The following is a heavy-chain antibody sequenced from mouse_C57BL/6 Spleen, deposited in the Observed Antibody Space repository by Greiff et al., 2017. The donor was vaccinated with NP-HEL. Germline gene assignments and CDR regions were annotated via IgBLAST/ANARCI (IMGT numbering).Heavy chain of an antibody. CDR2: IDPSDSYT. J-gene: IGHJ3*01. CDR1: GYTFTSYW. Sequence: QVQLKQPGAELVKPGASVKLSCKASGYTFTSYWMQWVKQRPGQGLEWIGEIDPSDSYTNYNQKFKGKATLTVDTSSSTAYMQLSSLTSEDSAVYYCARSAPHYGSTWFAYWGQGTLVTVSA. CDR3: ARSAPHYGSTWFAY. D-gene: IGHD1-1*01. V-gene: IGHV1-50*01.